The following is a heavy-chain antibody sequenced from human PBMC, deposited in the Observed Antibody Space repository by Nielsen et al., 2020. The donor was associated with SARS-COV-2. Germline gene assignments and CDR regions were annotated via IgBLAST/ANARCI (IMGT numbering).Heavy chain of an antibody. CDR3: ARSCSGGSCYPLYYGMDV. CDR2: INAGNGNT. Sequence: ASVKVSCKASGYTFTSYAMHWVRQAPGQRLEWMGWINAGNGNTKYSQKFQGRVTITADESTSTAYMELSSLRSEDTAVYYCARSCSGGSCYPLYYGMDVWGQGTTVTVSS. CDR1: GYTFTSYA. J-gene: IGHJ6*02. V-gene: IGHV1-3*01. D-gene: IGHD2-15*01.